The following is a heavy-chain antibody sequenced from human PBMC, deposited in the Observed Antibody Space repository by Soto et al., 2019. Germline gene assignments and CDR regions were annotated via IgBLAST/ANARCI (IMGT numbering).Heavy chain of an antibody. CDR3: ARDLRGYGQAVLDV. D-gene: IGHD5-18*01. J-gene: IGHJ3*01. Sequence: QVRLLESGPGLVKPAETLSLSCTVSDGFIINYYWNWVRQSPGKGLEWIAHIYHVGTITYNPSLKSRVSVSVDTARNQVFLNVTFVTSADTATYYCARDLRGYGQAVLDVWGPGTTVTVSS. CDR1: DGFIINYY. CDR2: IYHVGTI. V-gene: IGHV4-59*01.